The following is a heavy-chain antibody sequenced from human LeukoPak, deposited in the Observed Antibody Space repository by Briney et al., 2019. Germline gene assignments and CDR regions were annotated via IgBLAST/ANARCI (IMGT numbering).Heavy chain of an antibody. CDR1: GFTSTNYA. V-gene: IGHV3-23*01. CDR3: ARGAYDYSEIGYFDS. CDR2: LIGSIGRT. D-gene: IGHD5-12*01. J-gene: IGHJ4*02. Sequence: GRSLTLSRAPYGFTSTNYAMNWVRQAPGNVLEWVSVLIGSIGRTDHADSVKGRFTISRDTSKNTLFLQMNSLRAEDTAIYYCARGAYDYSEIGYFDSWGQGTLVTVSS.